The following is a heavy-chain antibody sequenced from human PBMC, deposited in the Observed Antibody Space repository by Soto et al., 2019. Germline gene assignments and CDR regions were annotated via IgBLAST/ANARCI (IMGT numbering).Heavy chain of an antibody. Sequence: QVQLVQSGAEVKKPGSSVKVSCKASGGTFSSYAISWVRQAPGQGLEWMGGIIPIFGTANYAQKFQGRVTITADESTSTAYMELGSLRSEDTAVYYCARGGDAIFGVVPPYFDYWGQGTLVTVSS. D-gene: IGHD3-3*01. J-gene: IGHJ4*02. CDR2: IIPIFGTA. CDR1: GGTFSSYA. CDR3: ARGGDAIFGVVPPYFDY. V-gene: IGHV1-69*01.